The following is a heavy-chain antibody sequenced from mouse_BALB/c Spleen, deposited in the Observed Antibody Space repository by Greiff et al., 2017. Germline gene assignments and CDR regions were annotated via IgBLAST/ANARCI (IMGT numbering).Heavy chain of an antibody. Sequence: QVQLQQSAAELARPGASVKMSCKASGYTFTSYTMHWVKQRPGQGLEWIGYINPSSGYTEYNQKFKDKTTLTADKSSSTAYMQLSSLTSEDSAVYYCARSTGTYYFDYWGQGTTLTVSS. CDR1: GYTFTSYT. J-gene: IGHJ2*01. D-gene: IGHD4-1*01. CDR2: INPSSGYT. V-gene: IGHV1-4*02. CDR3: ARSTGTYYFDY.